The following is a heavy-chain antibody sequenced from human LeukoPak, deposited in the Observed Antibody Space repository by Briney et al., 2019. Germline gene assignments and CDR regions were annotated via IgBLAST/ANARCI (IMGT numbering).Heavy chain of an antibody. J-gene: IGHJ4*02. CDR1: GFTFSSYW. CDR2: IKQDGSEK. Sequence: PGGSLRLSCAASGFTFSSYWMSWVRQAPGKGLEWVTNIKQDGSEKYYVDSVKGRFTISRDNAKNSLYLQMNSLRAEDTAVYYCGREVPGGTTSLDCWGQGTVVTVSP. CDR3: GREVPGGTTSLDC. V-gene: IGHV3-7*04. D-gene: IGHD1-7*01.